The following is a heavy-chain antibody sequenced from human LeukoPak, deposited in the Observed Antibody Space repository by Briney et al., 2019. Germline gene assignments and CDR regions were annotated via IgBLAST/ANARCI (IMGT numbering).Heavy chain of an antibody. CDR1: GFIFSTYT. Sequence: GGSLRLSCSASGFIFSTYTMYWVRQAPGKGLEYVSVINGDGRTTYYADSVKGRFTISRDNSKNTLYLQMSSLRAEDTAVYYCARGTPISPTYCSSTSCYLGGMDVWGQGTTVTVSS. CDR3: ARGTPISPTYCSSTSCYLGGMDV. J-gene: IGHJ6*02. V-gene: IGHV3-64D*06. D-gene: IGHD2-2*01. CDR2: INGDGRTT.